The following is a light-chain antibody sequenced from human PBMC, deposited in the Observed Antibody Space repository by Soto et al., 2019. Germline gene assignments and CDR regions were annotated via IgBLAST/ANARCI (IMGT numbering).Light chain of an antibody. V-gene: IGKV1-5*01. Sequence: DIQMTQSPYSLSASVGDRVTITCRASQSISSWLAWYQQKPGKAPKLLIYDASSLESGVPSRFSGSGSGTDFSLTITSLQPDDSATYYCQQYHSYYPWTFGQGTKVDIK. J-gene: IGKJ1*01. CDR3: QQYHSYYPWT. CDR2: DAS. CDR1: QSISSW.